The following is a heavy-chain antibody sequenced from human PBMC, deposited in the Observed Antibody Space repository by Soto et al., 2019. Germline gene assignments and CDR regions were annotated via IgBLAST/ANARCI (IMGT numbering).Heavy chain of an antibody. D-gene: IGHD3-22*01. J-gene: IGHJ4*02. CDR2: INGGDDSK. CDR1: GFTFRSSP. Sequence: GGSLRLSCAVSGFTFRSSPMSWVRRAPGKGLEWVSGINGGDDSKHYAESVTGRFTITRDNSKNTLPLQMNSLRVEDTAVYYCAKAGNYNDRSGYYYFDHWGQGMLVTVSS. V-gene: IGHV3-23*01. CDR3: AKAGNYNDRSGYYYFDH.